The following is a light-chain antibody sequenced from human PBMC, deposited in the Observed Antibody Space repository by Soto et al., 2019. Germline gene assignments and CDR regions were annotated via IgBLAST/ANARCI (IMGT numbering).Light chain of an antibody. V-gene: IGKV3-20*01. CDR3: QYYGGSSRT. Sequence: EIVLTQSPGTSSLSPGERATLSCRASQSVTSNSLAWYQQKPGQAPRLVMYGGFSRPTGIPDRFSGSGSGTDFTLTISRLEPEDFAVYYCQYYGGSSRTFGQGTKVEIK. J-gene: IGKJ1*01. CDR2: GGF. CDR1: QSVTSNS.